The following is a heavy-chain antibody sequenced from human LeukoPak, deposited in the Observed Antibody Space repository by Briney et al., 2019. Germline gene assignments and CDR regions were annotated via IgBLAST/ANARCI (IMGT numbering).Heavy chain of an antibody. CDR1: GGSISGYY. D-gene: IGHD3-3*01. CDR2: IYSSGST. Sequence: SETLSLTCTVSGGSISGYYWSWIRQPAGKGLEWIGRIYSSGSTNYNPSLKSRVTMSIDTSKNQFSLKLSSVTAADTAFYYCARDTKSSPWGQGTLVTVSS. J-gene: IGHJ5*02. CDR3: ARDTKSSP. V-gene: IGHV4-4*07.